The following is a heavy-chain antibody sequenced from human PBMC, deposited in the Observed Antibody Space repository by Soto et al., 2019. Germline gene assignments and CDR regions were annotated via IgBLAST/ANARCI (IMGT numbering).Heavy chain of an antibody. CDR1: GGSFSGYY. D-gene: IGHD4-17*01. J-gene: IGHJ6*02. CDR2: INHSGST. V-gene: IGHV4-34*01. CDR3: ARGMTTVVSDYYYYGMDV. Sequence: SESLSLTCAVYGGSFSGYYWSWIRQPPGKGLEWIGEINHSGSTNYNPSLKSRVTISVDTSKNQFSLKLSSVTAADTAVYYCARGMTTVVSDYYYYGMDVWGQGTTVTVSS.